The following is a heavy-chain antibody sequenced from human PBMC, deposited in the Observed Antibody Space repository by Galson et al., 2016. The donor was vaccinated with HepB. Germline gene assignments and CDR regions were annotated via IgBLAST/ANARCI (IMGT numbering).Heavy chain of an antibody. CDR3: ARSVIRGVSPFDS. D-gene: IGHD3-10*01. CDR1: GSMFTDHN. V-gene: IGHV3-21*01. Sequence: SLRLSCAASGSMFTDHNMNWVRQAPGKGLEWLSSISGSTGYIYYADFLEGRFTISRDNAKSSLFLQMNSLRVEDTAVYYCARSVIRGVSPFDSWGQGTLVAVSS. J-gene: IGHJ4*01. CDR2: ISGSTGYI.